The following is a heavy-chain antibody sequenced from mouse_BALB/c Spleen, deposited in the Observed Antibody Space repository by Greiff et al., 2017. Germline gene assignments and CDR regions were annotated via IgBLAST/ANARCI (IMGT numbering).Heavy chain of an antibody. D-gene: IGHD1-1*01. V-gene: IGHV5-9-4*01. CDR2: ISSGGSYT. J-gene: IGHJ2*01. CDR3: AREGLLQDFDY. Sequence: EVQLVESGGGLVKPGGSLKLSCAASGFTFSSYAMSWVRQSPEKRLEWVAEISSGGSYTYYPDTVTGRFTISRDNAKNTLYLEMSSLRSEDTAMYYCAREGLLQDFDYWGQGTTLTVSS. CDR1: GFTFSSYA.